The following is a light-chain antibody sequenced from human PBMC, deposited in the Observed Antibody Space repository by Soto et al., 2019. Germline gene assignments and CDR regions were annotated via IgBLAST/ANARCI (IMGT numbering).Light chain of an antibody. J-gene: IGLJ7*01. CDR2: EVS. V-gene: IGLV2-23*02. Sequence: QSALTQPASVSGSPGQSVTISCTGTSRDVGSHNLVSWYQQHPGQAPKLMIYEVSKRPLGVSARFSASKSANTASLRISGRQAAEEAEYYCCSYGGSRALFGGSTQLTVL. CDR1: SRDVGSHNL. CDR3: CSYGGSRAL.